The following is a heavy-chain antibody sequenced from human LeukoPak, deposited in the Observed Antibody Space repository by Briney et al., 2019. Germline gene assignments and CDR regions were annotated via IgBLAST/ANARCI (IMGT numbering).Heavy chain of an antibody. CDR3: AASMEDCSGGSCYPYLADSSGYYGLDY. CDR1: GGTFSSYA. Sequence: SVKVSCKASGGTFSSYAISWVRQAPGQGLEWTGGIIPIFGTANYAQKFQGRVTITADESTSTAYMELSSLRSEDTAVYYCAASMEDCSGGSCYPYLADSSGYYGLDYWGQGTLVTVSS. CDR2: IIPIFGTA. V-gene: IGHV1-69*13. J-gene: IGHJ4*02. D-gene: IGHD2-15*01.